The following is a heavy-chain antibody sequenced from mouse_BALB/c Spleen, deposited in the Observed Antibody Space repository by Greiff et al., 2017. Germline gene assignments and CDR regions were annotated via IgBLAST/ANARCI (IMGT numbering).Heavy chain of an antibody. CDR1: GYTFTSYW. V-gene: IGHV1-69*02. J-gene: IGHJ3*01. CDR3: APYGNFSWFAY. Sequence: VQLQQPGAELVKPGASVKLSCKASGYTFTSYWMHWVKQRPGQGLEWIGEIDPSDSYTNYNQKFKGKATLTVDKSSSTAYMQLSSLTSEDSAVYYCAPYGNFSWFAYWGQGTLVTVSA. D-gene: IGHD2-1*01. CDR2: IDPSDSYT.